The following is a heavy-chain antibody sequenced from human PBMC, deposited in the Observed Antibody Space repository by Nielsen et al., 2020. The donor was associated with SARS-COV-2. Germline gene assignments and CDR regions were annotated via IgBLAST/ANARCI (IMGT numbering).Heavy chain of an antibody. J-gene: IGHJ3*02. Sequence: GESLKISCAASGFTFSNYAMHWVRQAPGKGLEYVSAISSNGGSTYYADSVKGRFTISRDNSKNTLYLQMNSLRAEDTAVYYCAREGCSGGSCYSVHAFDIWGQGTMVTVSS. D-gene: IGHD2-15*01. V-gene: IGHV3-64*04. CDR1: GFTFSNYA. CDR3: AREGCSGGSCYSVHAFDI. CDR2: ISSNGGST.